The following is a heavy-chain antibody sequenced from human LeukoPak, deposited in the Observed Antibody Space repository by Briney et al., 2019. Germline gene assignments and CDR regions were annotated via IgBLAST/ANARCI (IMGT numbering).Heavy chain of an antibody. Sequence: GGSLRLSCAASGFTFSSDAMMWVRQAPGKGLEWVSSTSSSGDSTYYADSVKGRFTISRDNSKNTLYLQMNSLRAEDTAVYYCAKDGYYDPPAPYYFDYWGQGTLVTVSS. J-gene: IGHJ4*02. CDR3: AKDGYYDPPAPYYFDY. CDR2: TSSSGDST. CDR1: GFTFSSDA. V-gene: IGHV3-23*01. D-gene: IGHD3-22*01.